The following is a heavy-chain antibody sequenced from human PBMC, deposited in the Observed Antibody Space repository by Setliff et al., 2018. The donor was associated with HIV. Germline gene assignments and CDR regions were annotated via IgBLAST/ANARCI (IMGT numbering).Heavy chain of an antibody. J-gene: IGHJ5*02. CDR3: ARDMTYYFDSSGSFGWFDP. Sequence: PSETLSLTCAVYGGSFNNYFWTWIRQPPGKGLEWIGEVNHSGSTNYNPSLKSRVTISLDTSRNQFSLKLDSVTAADTAVDYCARDMTYYFDSSGSFGWFDPWGQGTLVTVSS. D-gene: IGHD3-22*01. CDR2: VNHSGST. V-gene: IGHV4-34*01. CDR1: GGSFNNYF.